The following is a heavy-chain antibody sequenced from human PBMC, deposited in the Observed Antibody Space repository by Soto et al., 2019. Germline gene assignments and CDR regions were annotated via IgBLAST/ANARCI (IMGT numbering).Heavy chain of an antibody. Sequence: SGPRCEPTQTLTLTCTFSGFSLSTSVLGVGWIRQPPGKALEWLALIYWNDDKRYSPSLKARLTITKDTSKNQVVLTMTNMDPVDTATYYCAHRPSGWYLFDYWGQGTLVTVSS. J-gene: IGHJ4*02. CDR1: GFSLSTSVLG. D-gene: IGHD6-19*01. V-gene: IGHV2-5*01. CDR3: AHRPSGWYLFDY. CDR2: IYWNDDK.